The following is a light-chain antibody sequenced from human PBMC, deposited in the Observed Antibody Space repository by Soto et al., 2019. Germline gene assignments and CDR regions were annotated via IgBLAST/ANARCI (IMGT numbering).Light chain of an antibody. CDR2: GAS. J-gene: IGKJ1*01. Sequence: TPSPSTLNINPEQNPTYSRMASQSVSRDLAWYHPRPGQAPRLLIYGASTRATGIPARFSGSGSGTEFTLTINSLQSEDFAVYYCQQYKIWPRTLGQGAKVDI. CDR3: QQYKIWPRT. CDR1: QSVSRD. V-gene: IGKV3-15*01.